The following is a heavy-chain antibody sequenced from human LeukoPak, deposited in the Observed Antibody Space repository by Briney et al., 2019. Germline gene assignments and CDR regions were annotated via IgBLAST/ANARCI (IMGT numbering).Heavy chain of an antibody. D-gene: IGHD2-8*01. CDR1: GYTFTSYG. V-gene: IGHV1-18*01. Sequence: ASVKVSCKASGYTFTSYGISWVRQAPGQGLEWMGWNSAYNGNTNYAQKLQGRVTMTTDTSTSTAYMELRSLRSDDTAVYYCARDRGYCTNGVCSHFDYWGQGTLVTVSS. J-gene: IGHJ4*02. CDR3: ARDRGYCTNGVCSHFDY. CDR2: NSAYNGNT.